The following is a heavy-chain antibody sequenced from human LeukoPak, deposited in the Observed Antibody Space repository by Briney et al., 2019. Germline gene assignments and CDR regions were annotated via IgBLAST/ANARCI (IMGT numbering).Heavy chain of an antibody. CDR2: IYYSGST. CDR3: WFDP. V-gene: IGHV4-31*03. J-gene: IGHJ5*02. D-gene: IGHD3-22*01. CDR1: GGSISSGGYY. Sequence: ASETLSLTCTVSGGSISSGGYYWSWIRQHPGKGLEWIGYIYYSGSTYYNPSLKSRVTISVDTSRNQFSLKRSSVTAADSSGRPNWFDPWGQGTLVTVSS.